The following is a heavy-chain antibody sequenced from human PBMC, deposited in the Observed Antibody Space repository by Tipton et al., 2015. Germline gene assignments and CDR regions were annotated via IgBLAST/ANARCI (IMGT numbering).Heavy chain of an antibody. J-gene: IGHJ6*02. Sequence: TLSLTCTVSGGSVSSGSYYWSWIRQPPGKGLEWIGYIYYSGSTNYNPSLKSRVTISVDTSKNQFSLKLSSVTAADTAVYYCARGCNDSSGYYLYYYYGMDVWGQGATVTVSS. D-gene: IGHD3-22*01. CDR2: IYYSGST. CDR1: GGSVSSGSYY. V-gene: IGHV4-61*01. CDR3: ARGCNDSSGYYLYYYYGMDV.